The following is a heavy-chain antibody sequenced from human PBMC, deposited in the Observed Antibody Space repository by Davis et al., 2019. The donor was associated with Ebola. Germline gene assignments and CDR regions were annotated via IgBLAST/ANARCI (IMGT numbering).Heavy chain of an antibody. D-gene: IGHD2-2*02. Sequence: GESLKISCAASGFTFSSYSMNWVRQAPGKGLEWVSSISSSDSYIYYADSVKGRFTISRDNAKNSLYLQMNSLRAEDTAVYYCARAPIVVVPTAIAEFDYWGQGTLVTVSS. J-gene: IGHJ4*02. CDR3: ARAPIVVVPTAIAEFDY. CDR2: ISSSDSYI. CDR1: GFTFSSYS. V-gene: IGHV3-21*01.